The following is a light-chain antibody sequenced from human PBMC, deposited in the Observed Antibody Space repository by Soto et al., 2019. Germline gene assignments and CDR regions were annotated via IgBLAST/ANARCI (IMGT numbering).Light chain of an antibody. CDR2: DAS. V-gene: IGKV3-11*01. CDR3: QQRSHWPLMYT. CDR1: QSVNSY. Sequence: EIVLTQSPATLSLSPGERATLSCRASQSVNSYLAWYQQKPGQAPRLLIYDASNRATGIPARFSVSGSGTDFSLTITSLEPEDFAVYYCQQRSHWPLMYTFGQGTKLEIK. J-gene: IGKJ2*01.